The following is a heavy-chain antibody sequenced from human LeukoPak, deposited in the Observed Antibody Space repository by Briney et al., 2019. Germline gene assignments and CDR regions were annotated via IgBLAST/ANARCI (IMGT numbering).Heavy chain of an antibody. CDR2: INHSGST. CDR1: GGSFSGYY. D-gene: IGHD6-19*01. V-gene: IGHV4-34*01. Sequence: KASETLSLTCAVYGGSFSGYYWSWIRQPPGKGLEWIGEINHSGSTNYNPSLKSRVTISGDTSKNQFSLKLSSVTAADTAVYYCARHGTHGSGCFHDYWGQGTLVTVSS. CDR3: ARHGTHGSGCFHDY. J-gene: IGHJ4*02.